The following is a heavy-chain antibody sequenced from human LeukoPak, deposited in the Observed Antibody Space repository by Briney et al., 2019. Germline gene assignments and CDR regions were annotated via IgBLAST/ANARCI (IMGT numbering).Heavy chain of an antibody. CDR2: INHSGST. CDR3: ARACYKLHFDF. Sequence: SETLSLTCAVYGGSFSGYYWSWIRQPPGKGLEWIGEINHSGSTNYNPSLKSRVTISVDTSKNQFSLKLSSVTAADTAVYYCARACYKLHFDFWGQGTLVTVSS. D-gene: IGHD2-2*01. J-gene: IGHJ4*02. V-gene: IGHV4-34*01. CDR1: GGSFSGYY.